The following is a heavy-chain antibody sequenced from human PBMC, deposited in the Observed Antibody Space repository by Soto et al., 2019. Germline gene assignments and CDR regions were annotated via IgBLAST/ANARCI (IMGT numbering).Heavy chain of an antibody. CDR2: ISYDGSEK. CDR1: GFRFCRHG. J-gene: IGHJ4*02. Sequence: QMQLVESGGGVVQPGKSLRLSCAASGFRFCRHGMHWVRQAPGKGLEWVTLISYDGSEKYYADSVKGRFTISRDKSKNTLDLQMNSLRAEDTAVYYCARDFRDNWAFDYWGQGTLVTVSS. V-gene: IGHV3-30*03. D-gene: IGHD1-1*01. CDR3: ARDFRDNWAFDY.